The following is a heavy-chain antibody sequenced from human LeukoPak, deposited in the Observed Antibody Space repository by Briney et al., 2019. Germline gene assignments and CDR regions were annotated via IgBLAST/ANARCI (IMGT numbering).Heavy chain of an antibody. CDR1: GFTVSSDY. CDR2: IDGDGSST. Sequence: PGGSLRLSCAVSGFTVSSDYMSWVRQAPGKGLVWVSRIDGDGSSTNYADSVKGRFTISRDNAKNTLYLQMNSLRAEDTAVYYCARGYSGYFYYWGQGTLVTVSS. J-gene: IGHJ4*02. D-gene: IGHD5-12*01. CDR3: ARGYSGYFYY. V-gene: IGHV3-74*01.